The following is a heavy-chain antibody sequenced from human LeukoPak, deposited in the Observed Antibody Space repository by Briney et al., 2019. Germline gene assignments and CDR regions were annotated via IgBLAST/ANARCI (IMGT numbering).Heavy chain of an antibody. CDR2: ISYDGSNK. J-gene: IGHJ6*03. Sequence: GGSLRLSCAASGFTFSSYGMHWVRQAPGKGLEWVALISYDGSNKYYADSVKGRLTISRDNSKNTLYLQMNSLRVEDTAVYYCAKPAYAGYYYYMDVWGKGTTVTVSS. CDR1: GFTFSSYG. V-gene: IGHV3-30*18. D-gene: IGHD3-16*01. CDR3: AKPAYAGYYYYMDV.